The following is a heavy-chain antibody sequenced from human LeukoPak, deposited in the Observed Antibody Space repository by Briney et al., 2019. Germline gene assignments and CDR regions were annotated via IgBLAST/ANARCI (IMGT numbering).Heavy chain of an antibody. CDR3: ARDSSSYYYFDY. Sequence: PGGSLRLSCAASGFTVSSNYMNWVRQAPGKGLEWVSVIYSGGSTYYADSVKGRFIISGDNSRNTLYLQMNSLRAEDTAVYYCARDSSSYYYFDYWGQGTLVTVSS. CDR2: IYSGGST. D-gene: IGHD6-13*01. CDR1: GFTVSSNY. V-gene: IGHV3-66*01. J-gene: IGHJ4*02.